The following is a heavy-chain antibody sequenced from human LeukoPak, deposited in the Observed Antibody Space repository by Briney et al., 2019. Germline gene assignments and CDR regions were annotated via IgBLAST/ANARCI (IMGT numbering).Heavy chain of an antibody. CDR1: GGSISSGSYY. J-gene: IGHJ6*03. CDR2: IYSSGST. V-gene: IGHV4-61*02. CDR3: ARGTRNYYYYMDV. Sequence: SETLSLTCTVSGGSISSGSYYWSWIRQPAGKGLEWIGRIYSSGSTNYNPSLKSRVSISRDTSRNQFSLKLSSVTAADTAVYYCARGTRNYYYYMDVWGKGTTVTVSS.